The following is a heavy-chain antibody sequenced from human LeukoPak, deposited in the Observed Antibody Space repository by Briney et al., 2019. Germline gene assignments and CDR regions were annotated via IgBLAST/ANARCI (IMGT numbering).Heavy chain of an antibody. J-gene: IGHJ6*02. CDR1: GFTFSSYG. D-gene: IGHD6-6*01. CDR3: ARGLLAVEYSSSSANYYYYYGMDV. CDR2: ISYDGSNK. V-gene: IGHV3-30*03. Sequence: GGSLRLSCAASGFTFSSYGMHWVRQAPGKGLEWVAVISYDGSNKYYADSVKGRFTISRDNSKNTLYLQMNSLRAEDTAAYYCARGLLAVEYSSSSANYYYYYGMDVWGQGTTVTVSS.